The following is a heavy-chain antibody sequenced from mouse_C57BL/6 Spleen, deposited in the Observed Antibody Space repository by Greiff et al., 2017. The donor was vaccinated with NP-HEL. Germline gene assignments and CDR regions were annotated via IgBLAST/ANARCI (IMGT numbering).Heavy chain of an antibody. CDR1: GYTFTSYW. J-gene: IGHJ4*01. Sequence: QVQLQQPGAELVKPGASVKLSCKASGYTFTSYWMHWVKQRPGQGLEWIGMIHPNSGSTNYNEKFKSKATLTVDKSSSTAYMQLSSLTSEDSAVYYCATNYYGISYVVLYAMDYWGQGTSVTVSS. V-gene: IGHV1-64*01. D-gene: IGHD1-1*01. CDR2: IHPNSGST. CDR3: ATNYYGISYVVLYAMDY.